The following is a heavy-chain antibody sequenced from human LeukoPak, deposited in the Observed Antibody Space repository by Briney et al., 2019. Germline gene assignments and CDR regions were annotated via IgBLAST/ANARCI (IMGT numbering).Heavy chain of an antibody. D-gene: IGHD6-13*01. CDR1: GFTFGSYW. Sequence: GGSLRLSCAASGFTFGSYWMSWVRQAPGKGLEWVANIKQDGSEKYYVDSVKGRFTISRDNAKNSLYLQMNSLRAEDTAVYYCASRAAAGTSHYFDYWGQGTLVTVSS. V-gene: IGHV3-7*01. J-gene: IGHJ4*02. CDR3: ASRAAAGTSHYFDY. CDR2: IKQDGSEK.